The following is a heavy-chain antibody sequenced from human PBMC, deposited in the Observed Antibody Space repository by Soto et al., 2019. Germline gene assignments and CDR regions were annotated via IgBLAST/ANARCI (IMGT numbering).Heavy chain of an antibody. CDR2: ISGGGGST. D-gene: IGHD6-6*01. V-gene: IGHV3-23*01. CDR1: GFSFSTYA. Sequence: EVQLLESRGGLEQPGGALRLSCAAAGFSFSTYAMSWVRQAPGKGLEWVSSISGGGGSTYYADSVKGRFTTSRDNSKNTVFLQMNSLRVEDTAIYYCAKDLHPYVEYISSTDYWGQGTLVTVSS. CDR3: AKDLHPYVEYISSTDY. J-gene: IGHJ4*02.